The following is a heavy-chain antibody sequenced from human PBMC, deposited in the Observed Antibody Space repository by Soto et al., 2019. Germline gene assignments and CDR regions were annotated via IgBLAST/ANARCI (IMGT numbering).Heavy chain of an antibody. V-gene: IGHV4-30-2*01. J-gene: IGHJ4*02. CDR2: IYHSGST. D-gene: IGHD1-7*01. CDR1: GVSISSGGYA. CDR3: ARGDWNYVFPDY. Sequence: KPSETLSLTCAVSGVSISSGGYAWSWIRQPPGKGLEWIGYIYHSGSTYYNPSLKSRVTISVDRSKNQFSLKLSSVTAADTAVYYCARGDWNYVFPDYWGQGTLVTVSS.